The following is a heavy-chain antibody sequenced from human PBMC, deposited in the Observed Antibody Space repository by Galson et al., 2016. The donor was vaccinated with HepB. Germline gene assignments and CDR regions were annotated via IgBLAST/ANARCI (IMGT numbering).Heavy chain of an antibody. J-gene: IGHJ6*02. V-gene: IGHV3-33*01. CDR1: GFTLTNYG. Sequence: SLRLSCAASGFTLTNYGMHWVRQAPGEGLEWVADIWSNGNNKYYAGSVRGRFSVSRDNAKNTLYLQMNSLRAEDTAVYYCARDPSYYSGMDVWGQGTTVTVSS. CDR3: ARDPSYYSGMDV. CDR2: IWSNGNNK.